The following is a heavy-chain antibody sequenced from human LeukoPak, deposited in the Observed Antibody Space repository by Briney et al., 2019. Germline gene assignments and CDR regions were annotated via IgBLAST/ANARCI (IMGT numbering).Heavy chain of an antibody. V-gene: IGHV4-61*02. D-gene: IGHD4-23*01. CDR1: GGSISSDNYY. J-gene: IGHJ4*02. CDR2: IYTTGST. Sequence: PSQTLSLTCTVFGGSISSDNYYWSWIRQPAGKGLEWIGRIYTTGSTNYNPSLKSRVTISVDTSKNQFSLNLSSVTAADTAVYYCARGLGVVNFDFWGQGTLVTVSS. CDR3: ARGLGVVNFDF.